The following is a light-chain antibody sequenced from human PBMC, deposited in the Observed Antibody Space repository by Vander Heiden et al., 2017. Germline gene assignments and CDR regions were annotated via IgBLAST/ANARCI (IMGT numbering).Light chain of an antibody. V-gene: IGLV7-46*01. CDR1: TGAVTFVHY. CDR2: EIS. CDR3: LLSYNGVRV. Sequence: QAVVPQEPSVTVSTGGTVTLTCGSSTGAVTFVHYPYWFQQRPGQAPRTLIYEISNKHSWTPARFSGSLLGDKAALTLSGAQPEDEADYYCLLSYNGVRVFGGGTKLTVL. J-gene: IGLJ3*02.